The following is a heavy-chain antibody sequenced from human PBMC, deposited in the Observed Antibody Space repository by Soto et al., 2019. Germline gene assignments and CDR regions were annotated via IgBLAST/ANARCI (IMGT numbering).Heavy chain of an antibody. Sequence: EVQLVVAGGGLAPPGGSLRLSCAASGFTFNDYAMTWVRQAPGKGREWISTNTTIGIRADYAYSVTGRFTISRDHSKYALFLQMNSLRAVATAVYFCAILSTSRTYYYSGMDVWGQGNTVTVSS. CDR2: NTTIGIRA. V-gene: IGHV3-23*04. J-gene: IGHJ6*02. CDR1: GFTFNDYA. D-gene: IGHD2-15*01. CDR3: AILSTSRTYYYSGMDV.